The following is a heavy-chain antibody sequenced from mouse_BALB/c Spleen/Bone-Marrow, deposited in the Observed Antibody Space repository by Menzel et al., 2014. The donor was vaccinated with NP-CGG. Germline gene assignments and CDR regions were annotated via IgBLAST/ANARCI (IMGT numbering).Heavy chain of an antibody. V-gene: IGHV14-3*02. CDR1: GLNIEDTY. CDR2: IDPANGNT. Sequence: EAELQQSGAELVNRGASVKLSSTASGLNIEDTYMHWVKQSPQQDLEWIGRIDPANGNTKYDPKFQDKATITADTSSNTASLQLSSLTSDDAPVNYCGRSEGGSAGFA. CDR3: GRSEGGSAGFA. J-gene: IGHJ3*01.